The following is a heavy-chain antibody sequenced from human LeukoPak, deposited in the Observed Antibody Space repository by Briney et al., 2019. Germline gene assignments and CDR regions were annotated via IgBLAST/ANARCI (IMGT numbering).Heavy chain of an antibody. D-gene: IGHD3-16*02. V-gene: IGHV1-24*01. CDR2: FDPEDGET. CDR1: GYTLTELS. J-gene: IGHJ4*02. Sequence: GASVRVSCKVSGYTLTELSMHWVRQAPGKGVEWMGGFDPEDGETIYAQKFQGRVTMTEDTSTDTAYMELSSLRSEDTAVYYCATVPYDYVWGSYRYTAADYWGQGTLVTVSS. CDR3: ATVPYDYVWGSYRYTAADY.